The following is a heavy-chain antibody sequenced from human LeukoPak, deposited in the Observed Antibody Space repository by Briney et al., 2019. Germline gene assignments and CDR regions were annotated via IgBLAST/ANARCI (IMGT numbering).Heavy chain of an antibody. Sequence: PSETLSLTCTVAGGSISSDYWSWIRQPAGEGLEWIGRIYTTGSTNYNRSLKSRVTISVDTSKNQFSLKLSSVTAADTALYYCATRSTGVAATFDSWGEGAMVTVSS. D-gene: IGHD2-15*01. J-gene: IGHJ4*02. CDR2: IYTTGST. V-gene: IGHV4-4*07. CDR3: ATRSTGVAATFDS. CDR1: GGSISSDY.